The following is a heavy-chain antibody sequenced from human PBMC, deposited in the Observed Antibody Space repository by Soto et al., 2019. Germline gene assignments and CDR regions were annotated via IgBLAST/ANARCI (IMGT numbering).Heavy chain of an antibody. CDR3: ARSLYSGSYLHFDY. Sequence: PSETLSLTCTVSGGSISSTSYYWGWIRQPPGKGLEWIGTIYYNGGTYYNPSLKSRVTISVDTSKNQFFLKLSSVTAADTAVYYCARSLYSGSYLHFDYWGQGTLVTVSS. V-gene: IGHV4-39*07. CDR2: IYYNGGT. D-gene: IGHD1-26*01. J-gene: IGHJ4*02. CDR1: GGSISSTSYY.